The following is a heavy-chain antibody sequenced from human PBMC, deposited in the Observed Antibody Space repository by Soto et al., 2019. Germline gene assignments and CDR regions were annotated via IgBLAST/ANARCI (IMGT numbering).Heavy chain of an antibody. V-gene: IGHV3-30-3*01. CDR3: AREYGITGTTFDY. CDR1: GFTFSSYA. Sequence: QVQLVESGGGVVQPGRSLRLSCAASGFTFSSYAMHWVRQAPGKGLEWVAVISYDGSNKYYADSVKGRFTISRDNSKNTLYLQMNSLRAEDTAVYYCAREYGITGTTFDYWGQGTLDTVSS. D-gene: IGHD1-7*01. J-gene: IGHJ4*02. CDR2: ISYDGSNK.